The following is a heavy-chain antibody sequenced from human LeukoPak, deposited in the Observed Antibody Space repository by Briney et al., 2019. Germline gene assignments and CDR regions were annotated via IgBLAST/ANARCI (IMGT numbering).Heavy chain of an antibody. D-gene: IGHD3-3*01. J-gene: IGHJ4*02. CDR3: ARNTIFGVVFDY. Sequence: SETPSRTCTVSGGSISSGGYYWSWIRQHPGKGLEWIGYIYYSGSTYYNPSLKSRVTISVDTSKNQFSLKLSSVTAADTAVYYCARNTIFGVVFDYWGQGTLVTVSS. CDR1: GGSISSGGYY. CDR2: IYYSGST. V-gene: IGHV4-31*03.